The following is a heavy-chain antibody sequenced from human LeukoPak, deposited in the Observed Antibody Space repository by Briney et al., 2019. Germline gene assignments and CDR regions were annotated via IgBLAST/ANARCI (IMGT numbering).Heavy chain of an antibody. Sequence: GGSLRLSCAASGFTFDDYAMPWVRHAPGKGLEWVSGISWNSGSIGYADSVKGRFTISRDNAKNSLYLQMNSLRAEDTALYYCAKGTTGTTGDDAFNIWGQGTMVTVSS. J-gene: IGHJ3*02. D-gene: IGHD1-1*01. V-gene: IGHV3-9*01. CDR1: GFTFDDYA. CDR3: AKGTTGTTGDDAFNI. CDR2: ISWNSGSI.